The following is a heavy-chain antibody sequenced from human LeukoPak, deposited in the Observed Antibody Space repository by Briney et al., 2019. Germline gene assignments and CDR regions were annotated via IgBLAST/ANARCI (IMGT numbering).Heavy chain of an antibody. CDR2: INHSGST. CDR3: ARGRYYYDSSGYSSPGGY. J-gene: IGHJ4*02. CDR1: GGSFSGYY. Sequence: SETLSLTCAVYGGSFSGYYWSWIRQPPGKGLEWIGEINHSGSTNYNPSLKSRVTISVDTSENQFSLKLSSVTAADTAVYYCARGRYYYDSSGYSSPGGYWGQGTLVTVSS. V-gene: IGHV4-34*01. D-gene: IGHD3-22*01.